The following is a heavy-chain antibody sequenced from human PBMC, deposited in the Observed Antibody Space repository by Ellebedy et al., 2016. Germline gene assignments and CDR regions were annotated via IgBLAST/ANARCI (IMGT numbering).Heavy chain of an antibody. CDR2: IYPGDSYT. CDR3: GSLPPGYDSSWSFDF. J-gene: IGHJ4*02. CDR1: GYSFTSYW. D-gene: IGHD6-13*01. V-gene: IGHV5-51*01. Sequence: GESLKISXKASGYSFTSYWIGWVRQVPGKGLDWVGVIYPGDSYTRYSPSLQGHVTISADKNLSTAYLEWRSLKASDTAIYYYGSLPPGYDSSWSFDFWGQGTPVTVSS.